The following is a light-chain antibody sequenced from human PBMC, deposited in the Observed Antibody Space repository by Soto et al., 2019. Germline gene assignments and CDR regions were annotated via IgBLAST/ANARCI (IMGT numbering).Light chain of an antibody. V-gene: IGKV1-12*01. CDR2: AAS. CDR1: QGVSNW. J-gene: IGKJ1*01. CDR3: LQYSSNPRT. Sequence: DIQMTQSPSSVSASVGDRVTITCRASQGVSNWLAWYQQKPGKAPKLLIYAASTLRSGVPSRFRGSGSGTDFTFTISSLQPEDFATYYCLQYSSNPRTFGQGTRVDI.